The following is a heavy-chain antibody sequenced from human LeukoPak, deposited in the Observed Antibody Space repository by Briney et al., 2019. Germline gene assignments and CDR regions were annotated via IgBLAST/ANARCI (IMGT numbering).Heavy chain of an antibody. D-gene: IGHD3-9*01. CDR3: ARGGGRLRYFDWLSYYYYYGMDV. CDR2: IWYDGSNK. CDR1: GFTFSSYG. J-gene: IGHJ6*02. V-gene: IGHV3-33*01. Sequence: PGGSLRLSCAASGFTFSSYGMHWVRQAPGKGLEWVAVIWYDGSNKYYADSVKGRFTISRDNSKNTLYLQMNSLRAEDTAVYYCARGGGRLRYFDWLSYYYYYGMDVWGQGTTVTVSS.